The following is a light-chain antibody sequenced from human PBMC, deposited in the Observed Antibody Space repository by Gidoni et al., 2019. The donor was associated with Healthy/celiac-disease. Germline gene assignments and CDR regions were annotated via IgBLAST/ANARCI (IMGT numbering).Light chain of an antibody. CDR3: QSYDSSLSGSV. CDR1: SSNIGSGYD. V-gene: IGLV1-40*01. CDR2: GNS. Sequence: QSVLTQPHSVSGAPGQRVTISCTGSSSNIGSGYDVHWYQQLPGTAPKLLIYGNSNRPSGFPDRFSGAKSGTSASLAITGLQAEDEADYYCQSYDSSLSGSVFGGVTKLTVL. J-gene: IGLJ3*02.